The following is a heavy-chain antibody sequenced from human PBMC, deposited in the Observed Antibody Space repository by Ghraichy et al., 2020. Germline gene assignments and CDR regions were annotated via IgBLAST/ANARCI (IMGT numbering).Heavy chain of an antibody. CDR2: IIPILGIA. D-gene: IGHD2-15*01. Sequence: SVKVSCKASGGTFSSYAISWVRQAPGQGLEWMGRIIPILGIANYAQKFQGRVTITADKSTSTAYMELSSLRSEDTAVYYCARVAVALNRNWFDPWGQGTLVTVSS. CDR1: GGTFSSYA. V-gene: IGHV1-69*04. CDR3: ARVAVALNRNWFDP. J-gene: IGHJ5*02.